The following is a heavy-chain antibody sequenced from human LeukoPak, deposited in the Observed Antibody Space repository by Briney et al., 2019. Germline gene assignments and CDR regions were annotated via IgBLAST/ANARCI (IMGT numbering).Heavy chain of an antibody. J-gene: IGHJ4*02. CDR2: VSGYNGNT. CDR1: GYTFTTYN. CDR3: ASTPSLPREYYFDY. Sequence: AASVKVSCKASGYTFTTYNINWVRQAPGQGLEWMGWVSGYNGNTNYAQKFQGRVTITADKSTSTAYMELSSLRSEDTAVYYCASTPSLPREYYFDYWGQGTLVTVSS. V-gene: IGHV1-18*01.